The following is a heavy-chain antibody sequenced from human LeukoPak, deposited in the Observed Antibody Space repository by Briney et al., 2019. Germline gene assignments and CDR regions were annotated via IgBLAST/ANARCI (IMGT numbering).Heavy chain of an antibody. D-gene: IGHD3-22*01. CDR1: GYTFTGYY. V-gene: IGHV1-46*01. CDR3: ARAPANKYDSRLPEDY. CDR2: INPSDGTT. Sequence: ASVKVSCKASGYTFTGYYIHWVRQAPGQGLEWMGIINPSDGTTSYAQKFRGRVTLTRDTSTSTVYMELSSLRSEDTAVYYCARAPANKYDSRLPEDYWGQGTPVTVSS. J-gene: IGHJ4*02.